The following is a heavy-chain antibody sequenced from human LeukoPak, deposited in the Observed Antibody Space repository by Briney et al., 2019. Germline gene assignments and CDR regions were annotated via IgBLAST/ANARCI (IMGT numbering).Heavy chain of an antibody. V-gene: IGHV4-59*12. J-gene: IGHJ4*02. D-gene: IGHD6-13*01. CDR3: ASGQRMAVWYNY. Sequence: SETLSLTCTVSGGSISSYYWSWIRQPPGKGLEWIGYIYYSGSTNYNPSLKSRVHITVDTSKNQFSLKLSSVTAADTAVYYCASGQRMAVWYNYWGQGTLVTVSS. CDR2: IYYSGST. CDR1: GGSISSYY.